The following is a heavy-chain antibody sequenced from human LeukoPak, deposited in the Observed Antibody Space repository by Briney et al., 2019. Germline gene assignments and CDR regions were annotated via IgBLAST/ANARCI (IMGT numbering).Heavy chain of an antibody. V-gene: IGHV3-30*02. J-gene: IGHJ4*02. CDR1: GFTFSPFG. D-gene: IGHD3-22*01. CDR2: IRYDGSHQ. CDR3: AKDVASYYYDTTGADY. Sequence: GGSLRLSCVACGFTFSPFGMHWVRQAPGKGLAWVAFIRYDGSHQYYAESVKGRFTVSRDNSNNTLYLQMNSLRPEDTAMYYCAKDVASYYYDTTGADYWGQGTPVTVAS.